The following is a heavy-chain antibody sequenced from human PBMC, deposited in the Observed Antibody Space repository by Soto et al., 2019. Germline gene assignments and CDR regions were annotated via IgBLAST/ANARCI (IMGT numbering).Heavy chain of an antibody. D-gene: IGHD3-16*01. CDR3: ARGGRGDWFDP. J-gene: IGHJ5*02. V-gene: IGHV4-39*02. CDR1: GDSISTSSHY. Sequence: SETLSLTCTVSGDSISTSSHYWGWIRQPPGKGLEWIGSINNRGSIYYNPSLKSRVTISEDTSKNQFSLKLSSVTAADTAVYYCARGGRGDWFDPWGQGTLVTVSS. CDR2: INNRGSI.